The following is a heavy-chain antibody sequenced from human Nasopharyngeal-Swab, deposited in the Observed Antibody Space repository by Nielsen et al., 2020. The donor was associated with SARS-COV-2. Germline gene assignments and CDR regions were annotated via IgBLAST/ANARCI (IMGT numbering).Heavy chain of an antibody. J-gene: IGHJ4*02. CDR3: VRAVVWVGAAPSAVWGYFDY. CDR2: IYYSGST. V-gene: IGHV4-30-4*01. D-gene: IGHD2-15*01. Sequence: RQAPGKGLEWIGYIYYSGSTYYNPSLKSRVTISVDTSKNQFSLKLSSVTAADTAVYYCVRAVVWVGAAPSAVWGYFDYWGQGTLVTVSS.